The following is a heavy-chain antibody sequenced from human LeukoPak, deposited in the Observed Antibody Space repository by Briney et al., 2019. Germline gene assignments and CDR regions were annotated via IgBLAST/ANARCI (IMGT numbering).Heavy chain of an antibody. CDR1: GFTFSDYY. Sequence: GGSLRLSCAASGFTFSDYYMTWVRQAPGKGLEWVSYISSSSSYTNYADSVKGRFTISRDNGKNSLYLQMNSLRAEDTAMYYCARDRGEGYSGYDGLDYWGQGTLVTVSS. J-gene: IGHJ4*02. D-gene: IGHD5-12*01. CDR2: ISSSSSYT. CDR3: ARDRGEGYSGYDGLDY. V-gene: IGHV3-11*06.